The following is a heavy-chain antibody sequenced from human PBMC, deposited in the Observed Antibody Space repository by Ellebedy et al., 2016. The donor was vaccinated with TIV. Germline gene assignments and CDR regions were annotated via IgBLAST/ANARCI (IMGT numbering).Heavy chain of an antibody. CDR3: AKASYCSNGRCYSLIDY. CDR1: GFTFSNYA. V-gene: IGHV3-23*01. J-gene: IGHJ4*02. CDR2: ILDSGGTT. D-gene: IGHD2-15*01. Sequence: GESLKISCAASGFTFSNYAMAWVRQAPGKGLEWVSAILDSGGTTYYADSVKGRFTISRDNSKNALYLQMHSLRAEDTALYYCAKASYCSNGRCYSLIDYWGQGTPVIVSS.